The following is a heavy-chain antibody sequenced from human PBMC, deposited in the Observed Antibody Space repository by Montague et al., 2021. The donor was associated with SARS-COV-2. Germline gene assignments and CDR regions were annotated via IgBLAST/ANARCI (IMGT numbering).Heavy chain of an antibody. D-gene: IGHD3-10*01. CDR2: IYTSGST. Sequence: SETLSLTCTVSGGSISSYYWSWIRQPAGKGLEWIGRIYTSGSTNYNPSLKSRVTMSVDTSKNQFSLKLSSVTAADTAVYYCAREAWFGDKTSASEYYGVDVWGQGTTVTVSS. V-gene: IGHV4-4*07. CDR3: AREAWFGDKTSASEYYGVDV. CDR1: GGSISSYY. J-gene: IGHJ6*02.